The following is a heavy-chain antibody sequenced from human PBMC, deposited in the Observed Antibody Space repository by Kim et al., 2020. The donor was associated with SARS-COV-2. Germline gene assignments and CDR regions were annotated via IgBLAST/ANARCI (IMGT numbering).Heavy chain of an antibody. J-gene: IGHJ6*02. D-gene: IGHD5-18*01. V-gene: IGHV3-33*06. CDR1: GFTFSSYG. Sequence: GGSLRLSCAASGFTFSSYGMHWVRQAPGKGLEWVAVIWYDGSNKYYADSVKGRFTISRDNSKNTLYLQMNSLRAEDTAVYYCAKDIGWGTAMETNYGMDVWGQGTTVTVSS. CDR3: AKDIGWGTAMETNYGMDV. CDR2: IWYDGSNK.